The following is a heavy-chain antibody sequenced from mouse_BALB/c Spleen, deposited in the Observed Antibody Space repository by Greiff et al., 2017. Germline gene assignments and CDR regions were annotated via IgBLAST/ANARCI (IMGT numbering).Heavy chain of an antibody. CDR2: IWAGGST. Sequence: LQQSGPGLVAPSQSLSITCPVSGFSLTSYGVHWVRQPPGKGLEWLGVIWAGGSTNYNSALMSRLSISKDNSKSQVFLKMNSLQTDDTAMYYCARGYGNQLDLAYWGQGTLVTVSA. CDR3: ARGYGNQLDLAY. CDR1: GFSLTSYG. J-gene: IGHJ3*01. D-gene: IGHD2-10*02. V-gene: IGHV2-9*02.